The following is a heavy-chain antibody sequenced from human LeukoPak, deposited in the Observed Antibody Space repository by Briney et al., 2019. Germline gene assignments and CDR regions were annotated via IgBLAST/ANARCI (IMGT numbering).Heavy chain of an antibody. CDR1: GGSFSGYY. J-gene: IGHJ4*02. CDR2: TNHSGST. Sequence: SETLSLTCAVYGGSFSGYYWSWIRQPPGKGLEGIGETNHSGSTNYNPSLKSRVTISVDTSKNQFSLKLSSVTAADTAVYYCARGSKATMIVVARPFDYWGQGTLVTVSS. V-gene: IGHV4-34*01. CDR3: ARGSKATMIVVARPFDY. D-gene: IGHD3-22*01.